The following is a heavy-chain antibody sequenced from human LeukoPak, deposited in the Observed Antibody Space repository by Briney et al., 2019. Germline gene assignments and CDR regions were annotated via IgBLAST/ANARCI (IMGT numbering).Heavy chain of an antibody. CDR2: IQYDGSNE. CDR3: AKVGGNIAL. D-gene: IGHD6-13*01. J-gene: IGHJ4*02. Sequence: PGGSLRLSCAASGFTFSSYGMHWVRQAPGKGLEWVAYIQYDGSNEQYADSVKGRFSISRDNSKNTLYLQMNSLRAEDTGLYYCAKVGGNIALWGQGTLVTVSS. CDR1: GFTFSSYG. V-gene: IGHV3-30*02.